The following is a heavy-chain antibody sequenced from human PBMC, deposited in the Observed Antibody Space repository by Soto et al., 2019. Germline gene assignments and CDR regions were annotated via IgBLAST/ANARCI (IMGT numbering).Heavy chain of an antibody. J-gene: IGHJ4*02. V-gene: IGHV3-23*01. CDR3: AKEPTYSSGWSPIDY. D-gene: IGHD6-19*01. CDR2: ISGSGVST. CDR1: GFTFSSYA. Sequence: GGSLRLSCAASGFTFSSYAVSWVRQAPGRGLEWVSAISGSGVSTYYADSVKGRFTISRDNSKNTLYLQMNSLRAEDTAVYYCAKEPTYSSGWSPIDYWGQGTLVTVS.